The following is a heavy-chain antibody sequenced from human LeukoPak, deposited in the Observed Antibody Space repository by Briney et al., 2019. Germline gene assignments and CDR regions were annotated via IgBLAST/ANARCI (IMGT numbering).Heavy chain of an antibody. CDR2: IWYDGSNK. D-gene: IGHD1-26*01. V-gene: IGHV3-33*01. CDR3: ARDRSQAGATTRRVAFDI. CDR1: GFTFSSYG. J-gene: IGHJ3*02. Sequence: GGSLRLSCAASGFTFSSYGMHWVRQAPGKGLEWVAVIWYDGSNKYYADSVKGRFTISRDNSKNTLYLQMNSLRAEDTAVYYCARDRSQAGATTRRVAFDIWGQGTMVTVSS.